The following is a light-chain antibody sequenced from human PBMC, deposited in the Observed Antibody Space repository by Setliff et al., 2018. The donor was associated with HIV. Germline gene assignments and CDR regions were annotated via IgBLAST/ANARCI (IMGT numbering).Light chain of an antibody. CDR2: EVS. CDR3: SSYTSNSPVV. J-gene: IGLJ2*01. CDR1: SSDVGGYNY. Sequence: ALTQPASVSGSPGQSITISCTGTSSDVGGYNYVSWYQQHPGKAPKLMIYEVSNRPSGVSNRFSGSKSGNTASLTISGLQAEDEADYYCSSYTSNSPVVFGGGTK. V-gene: IGLV2-14*01.